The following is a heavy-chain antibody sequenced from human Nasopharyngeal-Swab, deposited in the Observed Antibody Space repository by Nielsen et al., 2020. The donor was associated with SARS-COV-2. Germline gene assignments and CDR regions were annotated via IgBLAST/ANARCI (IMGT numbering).Heavy chain of an antibody. CDR1: GYRFSTYW. D-gene: IGHD3-22*01. V-gene: IGHV5-51*01. J-gene: IGHJ4*02. Sequence: GGSLRLSCKGSGYRFSTYWIGWVRQMPGKGLEWMGMIYPGDSNIRYSPSFQGQVTISADKSISTAYLQWSSLKASDTAMFYCARHTDYYDSSGEIDYWGQGTLVTVSS. CDR2: IYPGDSNI. CDR3: ARHTDYYDSSGEIDY.